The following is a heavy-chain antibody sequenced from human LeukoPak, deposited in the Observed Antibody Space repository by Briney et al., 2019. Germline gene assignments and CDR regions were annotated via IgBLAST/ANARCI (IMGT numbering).Heavy chain of an antibody. D-gene: IGHD3-10*01. J-gene: IGHJ4*02. CDR1: GGSISSSSYY. V-gene: IGHV4-39*07. CDR2: IYYSGST. CDR3: ASGLLWFGEFIDY. Sequence: SETLSLTCTVSGGSISSSSYYWGWIRQPPGKGLEWIGSIYYSGSTYYNPSLKSRVTISVDTSKNQFSLKLGSVTAADTAVYYCASGLLWFGEFIDYWGQGTLVTVSS.